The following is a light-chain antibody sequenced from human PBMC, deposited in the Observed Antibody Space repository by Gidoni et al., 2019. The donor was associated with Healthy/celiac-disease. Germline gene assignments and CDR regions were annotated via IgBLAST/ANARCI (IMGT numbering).Light chain of an antibody. J-gene: IGLJ1*01. V-gene: IGLV2-11*01. Sequence: QSALTQPRSVSGSPGQSVTISCTGTSSDVGGYNYVSWYQQHPGKAPKLMIYDVNKRPSGVPDRFSGSKSGNTASLTISGLQAEDEADYYCCSYAGIPNVFGTGTKVTVL. CDR3: CSYAGIPNV. CDR1: SSDVGGYNY. CDR2: DVN.